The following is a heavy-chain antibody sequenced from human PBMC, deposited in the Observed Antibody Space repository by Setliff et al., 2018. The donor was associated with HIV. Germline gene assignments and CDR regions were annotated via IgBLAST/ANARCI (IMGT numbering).Heavy chain of an antibody. CDR1: GGSFSGYY. J-gene: IGHJ6*03. D-gene: IGHD3-3*01. CDR2: INHDRTT. CDR3: SRGSRQLTIFGVVFKTNYYFMDV. Sequence: SETLSLTCAVYGGSFSGYYWSWIRQPPGKGLEWIGEINHDRTTNYNPSLKSRVTISVDTSKNQFSLTLNSVTAADTAVYYCSRGSRQLTIFGVVFKTNYYFMDVWGKGTAVTVSS. V-gene: IGHV4-34*01.